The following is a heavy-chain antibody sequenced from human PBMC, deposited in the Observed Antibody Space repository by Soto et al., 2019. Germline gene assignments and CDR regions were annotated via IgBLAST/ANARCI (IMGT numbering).Heavy chain of an antibody. CDR2: IYSGGST. J-gene: IGHJ6*02. V-gene: IGHV3-53*01. Sequence: GGSLRLSCAASGFTVSSNYMSWVRQAPGKGLEWVSVIYSGGSTYYADSVKGRFTISRDNSKNTLYLQMNSLRAEDTAVYYCARSPPYDSSGYYLGSYYYGMDVWGQGTTVTVSS. CDR1: GFTVSSNY. D-gene: IGHD3-22*01. CDR3: ARSPPYDSSGYYLGSYYYGMDV.